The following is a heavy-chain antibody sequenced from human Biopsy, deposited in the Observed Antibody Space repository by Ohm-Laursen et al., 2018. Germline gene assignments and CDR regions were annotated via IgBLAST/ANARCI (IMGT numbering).Heavy chain of an antibody. CDR1: GYTFTDYS. D-gene: IGHD3-10*01. J-gene: IGHJ3*02. CDR2: VNPNSGAT. CDR3: ARDRMVTIITLVRADTFDI. Sequence: LVKVSCNASGYTFTDYSLHWVRQAPGQGLEWMGWVNPNSGATNYAQKFQGRVTMTSDTSISTAYIELRRLISDDTAVYFCARDRMVTIITLVRADTFDIWGQGTLVSVSS. V-gene: IGHV1-2*02.